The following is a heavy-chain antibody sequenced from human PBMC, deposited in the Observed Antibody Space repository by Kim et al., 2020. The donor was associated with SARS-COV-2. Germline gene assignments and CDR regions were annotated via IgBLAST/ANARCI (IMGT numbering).Heavy chain of an antibody. CDR2: IYYSGST. Sequence: SETLSLTCTVSGGSISSGGYYWSWIRQHPGKGLEWIGYIYYSGSTYYNPSLKSRVTISVDTSKNQFSLKLSSVTAADTAVYYCARVFSKDPYYYDSSGYVDYWGQRTLVTVSS. V-gene: IGHV4-31*03. CDR3: ARVFSKDPYYYDSSGYVDY. CDR1: GGSISSGGYY. D-gene: IGHD3-22*01. J-gene: IGHJ4*02.